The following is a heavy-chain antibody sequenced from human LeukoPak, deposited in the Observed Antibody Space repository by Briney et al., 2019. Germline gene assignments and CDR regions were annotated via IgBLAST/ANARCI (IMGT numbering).Heavy chain of an antibody. D-gene: IGHD2-2*01. CDR2: IYYSGST. CDR1: GGSISSSSYD. CDR3: ARHRRYCSSTSCHYYYMDV. V-gene: IGHV4-39*01. Sequence: SETLSLTCTVSGGSISSSSYDWGWIRQPPGKGLEWIGSIYYSGSTYYNPSLKSRVTISVDTSKNQFSLKLSSVTAAETAVYYCARHRRYCSSTSCHYYYMDVWGKGTTVTVSS. J-gene: IGHJ6*03.